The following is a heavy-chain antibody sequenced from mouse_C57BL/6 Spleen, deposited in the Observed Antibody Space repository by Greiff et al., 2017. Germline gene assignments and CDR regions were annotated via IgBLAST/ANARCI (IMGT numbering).Heavy chain of an antibody. CDR2: ISYDGSN. CDR1: GYSITSGYY. D-gene: IGHD3-2*02. V-gene: IGHV3-6*01. Sequence: DVKLQESGPGLVKPSQSLSLTCSVTGYSITSGYYWNWIRQFPGNKLEWMGYISYDGSNNYNPSLKNRISITRDTSKNQFFLKLNSVTTEDTATYYCAREGSGYDYWGKGTTLTVSS. J-gene: IGHJ2*01. CDR3: AREGSGYDY.